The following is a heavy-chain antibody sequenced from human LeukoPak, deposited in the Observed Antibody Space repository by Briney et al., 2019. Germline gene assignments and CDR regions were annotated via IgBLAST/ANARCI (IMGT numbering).Heavy chain of an antibody. Sequence: SETLSLPCNKSVGTISRYYWSWIRQPPGKGMEWIGRIYTSGSTNYNPSLKSRVTMSVDTSKNQFSLRLSSVTAADTAVYYCARAISYSGMDVWGQGTTVTVSS. CDR2: IYTSGST. J-gene: IGHJ6*02. CDR3: ARAISYSGMDV. V-gene: IGHV4-4*07. CDR1: VGTISRYY.